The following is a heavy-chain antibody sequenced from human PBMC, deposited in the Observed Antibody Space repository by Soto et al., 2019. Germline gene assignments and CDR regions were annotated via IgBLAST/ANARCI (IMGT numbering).Heavy chain of an antibody. D-gene: IGHD3-3*01. Sequence: QVQLVESGGGVVQPGRSLRLSCAASGFTFSSYGMHWVRQAPGKGLEWVAVISYDGSNKYYADSVKGRFTISRDNSKNTLYLQMNSLRAEDPAVYYCAKALYYDSVWYYGMDVWGQGTKVTVSS. V-gene: IGHV3-30*18. CDR2: ISYDGSNK. CDR3: AKALYYDSVWYYGMDV. CDR1: GFTFSSYG. J-gene: IGHJ6*02.